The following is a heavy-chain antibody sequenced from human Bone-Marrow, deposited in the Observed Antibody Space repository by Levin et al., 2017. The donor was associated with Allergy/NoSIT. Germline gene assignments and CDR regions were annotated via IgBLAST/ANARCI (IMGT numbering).Heavy chain of an antibody. CDR2: INHSGST. D-gene: IGHD6-19*01. CDR3: ARRLPSGWSKGAFDY. CDR1: GGSFSGYY. J-gene: IGHJ4*02. V-gene: IGHV4-34*01. Sequence: SETLSLTCAVYGGSFSGYYWSWIRQPPGKGLEWIGEINHSGSTNYNPSLKSRVTISVDTSKNQFSLKLSSVTAADTAVYYCARRLPSGWSKGAFDYWGQGTLVTVSS.